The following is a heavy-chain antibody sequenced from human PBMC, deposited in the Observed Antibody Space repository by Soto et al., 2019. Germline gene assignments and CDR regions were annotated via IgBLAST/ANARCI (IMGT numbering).Heavy chain of an antibody. CDR1: GFTFSSYA. CDR2: ISGSGSST. CDR3: AKYPSSGWPFDY. Sequence: GGSLRLSCAASGFTFSSYAVSWVRQAPGKGLEWVSSISGSGSSTYYADSVKGRFTISRDNSKNTLYLQMNSLRAEDTAVYYCAKYPSSGWPFDYWGQGTLVTVSS. J-gene: IGHJ4*02. V-gene: IGHV3-23*01. D-gene: IGHD6-19*01.